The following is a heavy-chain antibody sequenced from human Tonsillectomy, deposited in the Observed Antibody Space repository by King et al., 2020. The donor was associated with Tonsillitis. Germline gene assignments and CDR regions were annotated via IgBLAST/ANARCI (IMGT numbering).Heavy chain of an antibody. D-gene: IGHD3-3*01. CDR1: GFTFSTNA. J-gene: IGHJ4*02. V-gene: IGHV3-23*04. Sequence: EVQLVESGGGLVQPGGSLRLSCAASGFTFSTNAMSWVRQAPGKGLDWVSSISGSGGSAYYADSVKGRFTISRDNSKNNLYLQMNSLRAEDTAVYYCAKGTLGVPDFDYWGQGALVTVSS. CDR3: AKGTLGVPDFDY. CDR2: ISGSGGSA.